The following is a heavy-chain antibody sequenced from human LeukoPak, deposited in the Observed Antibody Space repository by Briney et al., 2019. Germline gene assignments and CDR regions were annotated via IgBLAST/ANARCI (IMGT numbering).Heavy chain of an antibody. CDR1: GYTLTASY. CDR3: ARQGPRGAFDM. J-gene: IGHJ3*02. V-gene: IGHV1-2*02. Sequence: ASVKVSCKVFGYTLTASYLHRGRQAPGQGLEWMGWINPNRGGTNYAQKFQGRVTMSRDTSISTAYMELSRLRSDDTAVYYCARQGPRGAFDMWGQGTMVTVSS. CDR2: INPNRGGT.